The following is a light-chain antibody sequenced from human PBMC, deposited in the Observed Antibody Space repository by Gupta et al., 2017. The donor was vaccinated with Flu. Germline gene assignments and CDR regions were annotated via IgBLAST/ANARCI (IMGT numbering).Light chain of an antibody. J-gene: IGLJ3*02. CDR2: EVR. V-gene: IGLV2-14*01. CDR1: SSDVGGYNR. CDR3: CADTRSTTTIIAGV. Sequence: QSALTQPASVSGSPGQSITISCTGTSSDVGGYNRVSWYQQHPGKAPKLIIYEVRKRPSGVSDRFSGSYSGNSASLNISGLQADDEADYYCCADTRSTTTIIAGVLGGGTKVTVL.